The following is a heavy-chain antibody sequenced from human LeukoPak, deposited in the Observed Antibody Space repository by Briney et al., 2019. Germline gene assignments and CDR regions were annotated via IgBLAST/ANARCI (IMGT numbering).Heavy chain of an antibody. D-gene: IGHD6-13*01. Sequence: PSETLSLTCTVSGGSINSYYWGWIRQPPGKGLEWIGSIYYSGSTYYNPSLKSRVTISVDTSKNQFSLKLSSVTAADTAVYYCARVPDDSSSWSYADYWGQGTLVTVSS. CDR1: GGSINSYY. J-gene: IGHJ4*02. V-gene: IGHV4-39*07. CDR3: ARVPDDSSSWSYADY. CDR2: IYYSGST.